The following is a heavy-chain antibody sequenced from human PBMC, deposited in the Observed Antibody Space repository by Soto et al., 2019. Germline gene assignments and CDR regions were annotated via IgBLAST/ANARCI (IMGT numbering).Heavy chain of an antibody. CDR2: MYKTGST. V-gene: IGHV4-28*03. CDR3: ARDLWGYCGTDCYPLDV. CDR1: GGSISRTN. Sequence: SETLSLTCAVSGGSISRTNWWRWIRQPPGKGLEWIGYMYKTGSTVYNPSFKSRVTISVDTSKNQFSLKLNSVTAADTAVYYCARDLWGYCGTDCYPLDVWGQGTTVTVSS. J-gene: IGHJ6*02. D-gene: IGHD2-21*02.